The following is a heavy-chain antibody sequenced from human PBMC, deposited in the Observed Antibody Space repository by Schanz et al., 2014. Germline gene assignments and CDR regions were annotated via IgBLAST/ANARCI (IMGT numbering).Heavy chain of an antibody. J-gene: IGHJ4*02. CDR3: ARIGGSVFDY. D-gene: IGHD3-10*01. Sequence: EVQLLESGGGLVQPGGSLRLSCAASGFTFSAYAMTWVRQIPGKGLEWVSAISASGGTTYYAESVKGRFTISRDNSKNTLYLQMNSLRAEDTAVYYCARIGGSVFDYWAQGTLVTVSS. CDR1: GFTFSAYA. CDR2: ISASGGTT. V-gene: IGHV3-23*01.